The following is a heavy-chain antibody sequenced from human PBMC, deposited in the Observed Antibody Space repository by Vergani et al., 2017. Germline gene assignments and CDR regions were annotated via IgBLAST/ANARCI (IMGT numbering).Heavy chain of an antibody. J-gene: IGHJ6*02. CDR2: ISGSGGST. V-gene: IGHV3-23*01. CDR3: ANQGSGSYYYYYGMDV. CDR1: GFTFSSYA. D-gene: IGHD3-10*01. Sequence: EVQLLESGGGLVQPGGSLRLSCAASGFTFSSYAMSWVRQAPGKGLGWVSAISGSGGSTYYADSVKGRFTISRDNSKNTLYLQMNSLRAEDTAVYYCANQGSGSYYYYYGMDVWGQGTTVTVSS.